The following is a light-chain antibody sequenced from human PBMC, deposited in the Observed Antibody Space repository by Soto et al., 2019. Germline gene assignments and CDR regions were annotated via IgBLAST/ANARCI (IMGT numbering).Light chain of an antibody. CDR1: QSISSY. CDR3: QQRGNWPPIT. Sequence: DIQMTQSPSSLSASVGDRVTITCRASQSISSYLNWYQQKPGKAPKLLIYAASSLQSGVPSTFSGSGSGTDFTLTISSLEPEDFAVYYCQQRGNWPPITFGQGTRLEIK. V-gene: IGKV1-39*01. J-gene: IGKJ5*01. CDR2: AAS.